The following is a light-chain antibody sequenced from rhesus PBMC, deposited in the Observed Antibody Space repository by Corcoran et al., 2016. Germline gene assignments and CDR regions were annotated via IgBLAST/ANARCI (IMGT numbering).Light chain of an antibody. CDR1: QSVSSS. V-gene: IGKV3-42*02. CDR2: GAF. J-gene: IGKJ3*01. CDR3: QQYSNWPLT. Sequence: EIVLTQSPATLSLSPGERATLSCRASQSVSSSLAWYQQKPGQAPRLLISGAFSRATGIPDRFSGSGSETDFTLTISSLEPEDVGVYYCQQYSNWPLTFGPGTKLEIK.